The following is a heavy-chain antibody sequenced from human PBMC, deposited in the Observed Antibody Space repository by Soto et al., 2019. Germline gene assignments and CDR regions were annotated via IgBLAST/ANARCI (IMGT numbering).Heavy chain of an antibody. CDR3: ARGRYCLAGRCFPNWFDS. CDR2: IYKSATT. Sequence: SETLSLTCSVSGDSISNLDYFWAWIRQPPGQALEYIGYIYKSATTYYNPSFESRVAISVDTSKSQFSLNVTSVTAADTAVYFCARGRYCLAGRCFPNWFDSWGQGALVTVSS. J-gene: IGHJ5*01. CDR1: GDSISNLDYF. D-gene: IGHD2-15*01. V-gene: IGHV4-30-4*01.